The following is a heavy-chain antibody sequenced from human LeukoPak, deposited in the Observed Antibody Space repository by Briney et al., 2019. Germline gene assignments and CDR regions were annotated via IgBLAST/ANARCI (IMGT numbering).Heavy chain of an antibody. J-gene: IGHJ3*02. CDR3: ARDKGYDILTGSVPDALDI. D-gene: IGHD3-9*01. Sequence: ASVKVSCKASGYTFTSYGISWVRQAPGQGLEWMGWISAYNGNTNYAQKLQGRVTMTTDTSTSTAYMELRSLRSDDTAVYYCARDKGYDILTGSVPDALDIWGQGTMVTVSS. CDR1: GYTFTSYG. V-gene: IGHV1-18*01. CDR2: ISAYNGNT.